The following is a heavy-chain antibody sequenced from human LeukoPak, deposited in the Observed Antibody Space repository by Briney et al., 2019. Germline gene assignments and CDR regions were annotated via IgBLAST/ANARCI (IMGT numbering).Heavy chain of an antibody. D-gene: IGHD3-22*01. Sequence: PSQTLSLTCDVSGGSISSGGYSWSWIRQPPGQGLEWIGYIYHSGSTYYNPSLKSRVTISVDRSKNQFSLKLSSVTAADTAVYYCARGSHYYDSSGYQPEYFDYWGQGTLVTVSS. CDR1: GGSISSGGYS. CDR2: IYHSGST. V-gene: IGHV4-30-2*01. J-gene: IGHJ4*02. CDR3: ARGSHYYDSSGYQPEYFDY.